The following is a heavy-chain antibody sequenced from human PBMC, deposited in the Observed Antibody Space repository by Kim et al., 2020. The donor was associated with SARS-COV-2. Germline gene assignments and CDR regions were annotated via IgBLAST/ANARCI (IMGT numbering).Heavy chain of an antibody. Sequence: GGSLRLSCAASGFTFSSYSMNWVRQAPGKGLEWVSSISSSSSYIYYADSVKGRFTISRDNAKNSLYLQMNSLRAEDTAVYYCARGGLRIPYYYYGMDVWGQGTTVTVSS. D-gene: IGHD3-16*01. CDR1: GFTFSSYS. CDR3: ARGGLRIPYYYYGMDV. CDR2: ISSSSSYI. V-gene: IGHV3-21*01. J-gene: IGHJ6*02.